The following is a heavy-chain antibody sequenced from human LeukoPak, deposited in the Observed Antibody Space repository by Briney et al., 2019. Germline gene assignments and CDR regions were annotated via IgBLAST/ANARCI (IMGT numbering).Heavy chain of an antibody. CDR3: ARLAGDY. J-gene: IGHJ4*02. CDR1: GGSFSGYY. V-gene: IGHV4-59*08. D-gene: IGHD6-13*01. Sequence: SETLSLTCAVYGGSFSGYYWSWIRQPPGKGLEWIGYIYYSGSTNYNPSLKSRVTISVDTSKNQFSLKLSSVTAADTAVYYCARLAGDYWGQGTLVTVSS. CDR2: IYYSGST.